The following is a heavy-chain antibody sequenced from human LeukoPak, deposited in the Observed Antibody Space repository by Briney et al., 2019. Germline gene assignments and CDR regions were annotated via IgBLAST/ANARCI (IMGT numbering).Heavy chain of an antibody. J-gene: IGHJ4*02. V-gene: IGHV4-28*03. Sequence: SDTLSLTCAVSGSSISSTNWWGWIRQPPGKGLEWIGYVYYTGSTNYNPSLKSRVTMSVDTSKNQFSLKVSSVTAVDTAVYYCARGEEHGSGTVHFDYWGQGTLVTVSS. CDR2: VYYTGST. CDR3: ARGEEHGSGTVHFDY. CDR1: GSSISSTNW. D-gene: IGHD3-10*01.